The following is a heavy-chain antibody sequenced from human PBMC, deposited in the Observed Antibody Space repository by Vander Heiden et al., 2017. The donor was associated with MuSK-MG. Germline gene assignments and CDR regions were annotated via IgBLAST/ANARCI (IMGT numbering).Heavy chain of an antibody. CDR3: ARADSETYTSLDN. D-gene: IGHD1-26*01. J-gene: IGHJ4*02. V-gene: IGHV1-2*02. CDR2: VNPNSGGT. CDR1: GYTFTDYF. Sequence: QVQLVQSGAEMKKPGASVKVSCKASGYTFTDYFIHWVRQAPGQGLEWMGWVNPNSGGTKYAQNVQGRVTTTRDTSTNTVYMEMTRLISEDTAVYYCARADSETYTSLDNWCQVTMVTVYS.